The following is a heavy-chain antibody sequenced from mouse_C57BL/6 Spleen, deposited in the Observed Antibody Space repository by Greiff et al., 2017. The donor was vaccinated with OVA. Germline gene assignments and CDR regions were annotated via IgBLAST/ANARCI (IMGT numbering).Heavy chain of an antibody. CDR3: ATMINYYAMDY. CDR2: IYPSDSET. D-gene: IGHD2-4*01. CDR1: GYTFTSYW. Sequence: QVQLQQPGAELVRPGSSVKLSCKASGYTFTSYWMDWVKQRPGQGLEWIGNIYPSDSETHYNQKFKDKATLTVDKSSSTAYMQLSSLTSEDSAVYYCATMINYYAMDYWGQGTSVTVSS. V-gene: IGHV1-61*01. J-gene: IGHJ4*01.